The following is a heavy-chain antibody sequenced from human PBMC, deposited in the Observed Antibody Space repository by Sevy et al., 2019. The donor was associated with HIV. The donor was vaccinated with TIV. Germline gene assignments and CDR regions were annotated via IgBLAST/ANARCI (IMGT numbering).Heavy chain of an antibody. D-gene: IGHD3-22*01. J-gene: IGHJ4*02. CDR1: GGSVSSGSYY. Sequence: SETLSLTCTVSGGSVSSGSYYWSWIRQPPGKGLEWIGYIYYSGSTNYNPSLKSRFTISVDTSKNQFSLKLSSVTAADTAVYYCARRELYYYDSSGYYAVDYFDYWGQGTLVTVSS. CDR2: IYYSGST. V-gene: IGHV4-61*01. CDR3: ARRELYYYDSSGYYAVDYFDY.